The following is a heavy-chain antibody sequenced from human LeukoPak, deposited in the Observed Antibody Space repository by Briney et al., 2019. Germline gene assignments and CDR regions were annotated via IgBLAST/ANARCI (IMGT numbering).Heavy chain of an antibody. CDR1: GYSFTSYW. D-gene: IGHD7-27*01. V-gene: IGHV5-51*03. J-gene: IGHJ3*02. CDR2: IYPGDSDT. Sequence: GESLKISCKGSGYSFTSYWIGWVRQMPGKGLEWMGIIYPGDSDTRYSPSFQGQVTISADKSINTAYLQWSSLKASDTAMYYCARRGANWGRADAFDIWGQGTMVTVSS. CDR3: ARRGANWGRADAFDI.